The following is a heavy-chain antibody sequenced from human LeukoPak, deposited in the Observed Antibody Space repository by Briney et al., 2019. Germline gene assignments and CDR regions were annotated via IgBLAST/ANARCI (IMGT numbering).Heavy chain of an antibody. CDR2: ISYDGSNK. J-gene: IGHJ4*02. Sequence: GGSLRLSCAASGFTFSSYGMHWVRQAPGKGLEWVAVISYDGSNKYYADSVKGRFTISRDSSHLYLQMNNLTVDDTGLYYCARSNGFWGRLDDYWGQGTQVTVSS. CDR1: GFTFSSYG. D-gene: IGHD3-22*01. V-gene: IGHV3-30*03. CDR3: ARSNGFWGRLDDY.